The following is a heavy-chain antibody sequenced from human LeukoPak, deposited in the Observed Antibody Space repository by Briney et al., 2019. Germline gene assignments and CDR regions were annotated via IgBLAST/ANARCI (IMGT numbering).Heavy chain of an antibody. V-gene: IGHV1-18*01. CDR1: GYIFTSYG. D-gene: IGHD5-18*01. CDR3: AGVEGYSYGPDYGMDV. J-gene: IGHJ6*02. Sequence: GASVKVSCKASGYIFTSYGISWVRQAPGQGLEWMGWISAYNGNTNYAQKLQGRVTMTTDTSTSTAYMELRSLRSDDTAVYYCAGVEGYSYGPDYGMDVWGQGTTVTVSS. CDR2: ISAYNGNT.